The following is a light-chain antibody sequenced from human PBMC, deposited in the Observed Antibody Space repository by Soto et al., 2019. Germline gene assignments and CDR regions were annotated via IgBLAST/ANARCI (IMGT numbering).Light chain of an antibody. Sequence: QSVLTQPASVSGSPGQSITISCTGTSSDIGAYDYVSWFQQHPGKAPKLMISEVNNRPSGVSNRFSGSKSGNTAYLTISGLQVEVVAEYVCFAFKTTTIHDFGPGSEVNVL. CDR2: EVN. CDR3: FAFKTTTIHD. J-gene: IGLJ1*01. V-gene: IGLV2-14*01. CDR1: SSDIGAYDY.